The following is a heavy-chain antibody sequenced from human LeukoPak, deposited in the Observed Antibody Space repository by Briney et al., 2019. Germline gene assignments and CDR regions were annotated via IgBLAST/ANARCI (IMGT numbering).Heavy chain of an antibody. J-gene: IGHJ5*02. CDR2: IYTSGST. V-gene: IGHV4-4*07. CDR3: ARCYYGSGSSYNWFDP. Sequence: AETLSLTCTVSGGSISSHYWSWIRQPAGKGLEWIVRIYTSGSTNYNPSLKSRVTMSVDTSKKQFSLKLSSVTAADTTVYYCARCYYGSGSSYNWFDPWGQGTLVTVSS. D-gene: IGHD3-10*01. CDR1: GGSISSHY.